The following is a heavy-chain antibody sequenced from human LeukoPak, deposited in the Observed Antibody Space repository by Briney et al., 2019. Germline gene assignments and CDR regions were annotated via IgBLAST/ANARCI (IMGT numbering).Heavy chain of an antibody. Sequence: GSLRTSCAAPGFHLSSYAISRVRPAPGKGLEWVSAISGSGGSTYYADSVKGRFTISRDNSKNTLYLQMNSLRAEDTAVYYCARIDYWGQGTLVTVSS. CDR1: GFHLSSYA. J-gene: IGHJ4*02. V-gene: IGHV3-23*01. CDR2: ISGSGGST. CDR3: ARIDY.